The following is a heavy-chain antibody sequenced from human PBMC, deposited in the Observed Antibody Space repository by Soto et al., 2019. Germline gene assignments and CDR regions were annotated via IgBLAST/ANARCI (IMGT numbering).Heavy chain of an antibody. CDR2: IYYSGST. V-gene: IGHV4-59*01. CDR3: ASTVVTYTGYYFDY. Sequence: SETLSLTCTVSGGSIISYYWSWIRQPPGKGLEWIGYIYYSGSTNYNPSLKSRVTISVDTSKNQFSLKLSSVTAADTAVYYCASTVVTYTGYYFDYWGQGTLVTVSS. D-gene: IGHD2-15*01. CDR1: GGSIISYY. J-gene: IGHJ4*02.